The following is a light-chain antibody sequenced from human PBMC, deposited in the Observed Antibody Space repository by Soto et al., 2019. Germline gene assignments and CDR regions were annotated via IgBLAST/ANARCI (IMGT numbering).Light chain of an antibody. J-gene: IGKJ5*01. V-gene: IGKV2D-29*02. CDR1: QSLLHITGETF. CDR2: EVS. CDR3: MQSTQLPPT. Sequence: VMTQTRLSLSVAPGQPPSISCKSSQSLLHITGETFLFWYLQKPGQSPQLLIYEVSTRVSGVPDRFSGSGSGTDFTLEISRVETDDVGIYYCMQSTQLPPTFGQGTRLEIK.